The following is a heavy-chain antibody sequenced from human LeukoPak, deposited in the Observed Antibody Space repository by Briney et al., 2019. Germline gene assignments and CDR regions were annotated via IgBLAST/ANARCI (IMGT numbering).Heavy chain of an antibody. CDR3: TTLNYVWGTSRPDC. V-gene: IGHV3-73*01. CDR2: TSNKANNYAT. Sequence: GGSLKLSCAASGFNFSGSAIRWVRQAPGKGLEWVGRTSNKANNYATTYGASVKGSFSISRDHTKHVTYLQMDSLTTEDTAVYYCTTLNYVWGTSRPDCWGQGTLLTVSS. CDR1: GFNFSGSA. J-gene: IGHJ4*02. D-gene: IGHD3-16*02.